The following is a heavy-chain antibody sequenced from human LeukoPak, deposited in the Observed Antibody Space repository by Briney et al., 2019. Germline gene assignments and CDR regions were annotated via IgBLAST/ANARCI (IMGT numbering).Heavy chain of an antibody. CDR2: IRYDGSNK. J-gene: IGHJ6*03. CDR1: GFTFSSYG. V-gene: IGHV3-30*02. CDR3: ARGRDGDIYYYYYMDV. D-gene: IGHD4-17*01. Sequence: GGSLRLSCAASGFTFSSYGMHWVRQAPGKGLEWVAFIRYDGSNKYYADSVKGRFTTSRDNSKNTLYLQMNSLRSEDTAVYYCARGRDGDIYYYYYMDVWGKGTTVTVSS.